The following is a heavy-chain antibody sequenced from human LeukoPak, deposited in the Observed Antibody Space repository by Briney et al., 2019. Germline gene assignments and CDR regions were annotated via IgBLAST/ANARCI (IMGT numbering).Heavy chain of an antibody. CDR1: GFTFSSYY. J-gene: IGHJ4*02. V-gene: IGHV3-7*05. CDR3: ATTPYYSRPYYFDY. Sequence: GGSLRLSCAASGFTFSSYYMAWFRQAPGKGLEWVANIKQDGSEKYYVDSVKGRFTISRDNAKNSLFLQLNSLRVEDTAVYYCATTPYYSRPYYFDYWGQGTLVTVSS. CDR2: IKQDGSEK. D-gene: IGHD3-10*01.